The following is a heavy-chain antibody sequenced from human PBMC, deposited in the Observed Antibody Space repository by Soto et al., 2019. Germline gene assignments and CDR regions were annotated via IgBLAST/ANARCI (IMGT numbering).Heavy chain of an antibody. V-gene: IGHV1-18*01. CDR3: ARQEGYIEPMIGEFDF. J-gene: IGHJ4*02. Sequence: QVQLVQSGPEVKKPGASVMLSCKASGYTFTTYGVRWVRQAPGLGLEWMGWISAYNGNTNYAQKFHGRVTMTTDVSANTAYLELRSLRSDDTAVYYCARQEGYIEPMIGEFDFWGQGTLVTVSS. D-gene: IGHD3-10*02. CDR1: GYTFTTYG. CDR2: ISAYNGNT.